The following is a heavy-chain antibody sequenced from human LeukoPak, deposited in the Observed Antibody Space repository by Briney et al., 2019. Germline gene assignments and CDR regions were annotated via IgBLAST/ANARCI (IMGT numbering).Heavy chain of an antibody. J-gene: IGHJ3*02. V-gene: IGHV5-51*01. CDR2: IYPSDSET. D-gene: IGHD2/OR15-2a*01. CDR1: GYTFTSYW. Sequence: GESLKISCKCSGYTFTSYWVAWVRQMPGKGLEWMGIIYPSDSETRYSPSFQGQVTISADKSISTAYLQWSSLKASDAAMYYCARRNPRANAFDIWGQGTMVTVSS. CDR3: ARRNPRANAFDI.